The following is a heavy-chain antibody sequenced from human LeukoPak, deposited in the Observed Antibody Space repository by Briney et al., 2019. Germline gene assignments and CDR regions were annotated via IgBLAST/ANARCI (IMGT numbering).Heavy chain of an antibody. Sequence: SETLSLTCTVSGGSMSSSGYCWGWIRQPPGKGLEWIGSFSYSESNHYSPSLRSRLTISVDTSKNQFSLKLSSVTAADTAMYYCATSSPTDPWGQGTMVTVSS. CDR3: ATSSPTDP. D-gene: IGHD6-6*01. J-gene: IGHJ3*01. V-gene: IGHV4-39*01. CDR1: GGSMSSSGYC. CDR2: FSYSESN.